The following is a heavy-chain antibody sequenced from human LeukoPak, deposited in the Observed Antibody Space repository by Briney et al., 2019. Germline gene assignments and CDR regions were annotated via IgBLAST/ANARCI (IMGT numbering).Heavy chain of an antibody. Sequence: GGSLRLSCAASGFTFSNAWMSWVRQAPGKGLEWVGRIKSKTDGGTTDYAAPVKGRFTISRDDSKNTLYLQMNSLKTEDTAVYYCTTEEAGSFGFGEFPNYWGQGTLVTVSS. V-gene: IGHV3-15*01. CDR2: IKSKTDGGTT. CDR3: TTEEAGSFGFGEFPNY. CDR1: GFTFSNAW. D-gene: IGHD3-10*01. J-gene: IGHJ4*02.